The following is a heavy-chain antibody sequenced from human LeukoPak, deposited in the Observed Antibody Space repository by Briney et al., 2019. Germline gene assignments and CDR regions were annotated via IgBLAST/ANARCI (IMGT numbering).Heavy chain of an antibody. CDR2: ISAYNGNT. J-gene: IGHJ4*02. Sequence: AASVKVSCKASGYTFTSYGISWVRQAPGQGLEWMGWISAYNGNTNYAQKLQGRVTMTTDTSTSTAYMELRSLRSDDTAVYYCARDPPFVGYFDRSPYYFDYWGQGTLVTVSS. V-gene: IGHV1-18*01. CDR3: ARDPPFVGYFDRSPYYFDY. CDR1: GYTFTSYG. D-gene: IGHD3-9*01.